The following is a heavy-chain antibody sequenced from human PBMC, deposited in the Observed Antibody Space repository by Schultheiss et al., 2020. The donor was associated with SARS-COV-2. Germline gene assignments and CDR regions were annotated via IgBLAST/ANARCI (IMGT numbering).Heavy chain of an antibody. J-gene: IGHJ1*01. CDR1: GFTLSYYW. CDR3: ARVGRDCSHGVCYNAEYFQH. D-gene: IGHD2-8*01. CDR2: INSDGSST. V-gene: IGHV3-74*01. Sequence: GGSLRLSCAASGFTLSYYWMGWVRQAPGKGLEWVSHINSDGSSTGYADSVKGRFTISRDNTKNMLFLQMDSLRAEDTAVYFCARVGRDCSHGVCYNAEYFQHWGQGTLVTVSS.